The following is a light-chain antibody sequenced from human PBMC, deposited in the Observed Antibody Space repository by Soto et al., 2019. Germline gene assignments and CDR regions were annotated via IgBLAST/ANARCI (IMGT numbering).Light chain of an antibody. CDR2: DAS. V-gene: IGKV1-5*01. Sequence: TQSPSTLSASVGDRVTITCRASQSISTWLAWYQQKPGKAPKLLIYDASSLQSGVPSRFSGHGSGTDFTLTISSLQPDDFATYYCQQYNSYTTFGQGTKVDIK. CDR1: QSISTW. CDR3: QQYNSYTT. J-gene: IGKJ2*01.